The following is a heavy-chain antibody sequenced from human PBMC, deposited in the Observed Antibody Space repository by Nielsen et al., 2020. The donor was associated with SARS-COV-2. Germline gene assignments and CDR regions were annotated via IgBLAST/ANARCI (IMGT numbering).Heavy chain of an antibody. V-gene: IGHV1-8*01. CDR1: GYSFSRYP. D-gene: IGHD4-23*01. CDR3: ARMDRFGGNYDNGFDI. J-gene: IGHJ3*02. CDR2: MNPNSGDT. Sequence: ASVKVSCKASGYSFSRYPMNWVRQATGQGLEWMGWMNPNSGDTGYAQKFQGRVTMTRNTSIRTAYMDLSSLRSDDTAVYYCARMDRFGGNYDNGFDIWGQGTMVIVSS.